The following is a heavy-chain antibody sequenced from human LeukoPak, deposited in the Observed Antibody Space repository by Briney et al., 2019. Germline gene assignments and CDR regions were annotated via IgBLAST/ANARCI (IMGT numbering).Heavy chain of an antibody. Sequence: GGSLRLSCAASGFTFSNAWMSWVRQAPGKGLEWVGRIKSKTDGGTTDYAAPVKGRFTISRDDSKNTLYLQMNSLKTEDTAVYYCTTAFTSSGWFYYYYMDVWGKGTTVTVSS. V-gene: IGHV3-15*01. D-gene: IGHD6-19*01. J-gene: IGHJ6*03. CDR1: GFTFSNAW. CDR2: IKSKTDGGTT. CDR3: TTAFTSSGWFYYYYMDV.